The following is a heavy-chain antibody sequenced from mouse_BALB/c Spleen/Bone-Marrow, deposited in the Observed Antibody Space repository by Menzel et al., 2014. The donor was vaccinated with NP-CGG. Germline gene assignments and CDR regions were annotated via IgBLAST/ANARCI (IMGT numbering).Heavy chain of an antibody. J-gene: IGHJ4*01. Sequence: VMLVESGAELMKPGASVKISCKATGYTFSSYWIEWVKQRPGHGLEWIGEILPGSGSTNYNEKFKGKATFTADTSSNTAYMQLSSLTSEDSAVYYCARSDGHYYAMDYWGQGTSVTVSS. CDR2: ILPGSGST. V-gene: IGHV1-9*01. CDR1: GYTFSSYW. D-gene: IGHD2-3*01. CDR3: ARSDGHYYAMDY.